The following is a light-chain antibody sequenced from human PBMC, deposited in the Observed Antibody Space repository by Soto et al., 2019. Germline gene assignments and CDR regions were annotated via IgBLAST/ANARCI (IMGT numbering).Light chain of an antibody. V-gene: IGLV2-11*01. J-gene: IGLJ2*01. CDR2: DVT. Sequence: QSALTQPRSVSGSPGQSVTISCTGTSSDVGAYNYVSWYRQHPGKAPQLIIFDVTERPSGVPARFSGSKSGNTASLTISGLLADDEADYYCCSYAGASTSVVFGGGTKLTVL. CDR1: SSDVGAYNY. CDR3: CSYAGASTSVV.